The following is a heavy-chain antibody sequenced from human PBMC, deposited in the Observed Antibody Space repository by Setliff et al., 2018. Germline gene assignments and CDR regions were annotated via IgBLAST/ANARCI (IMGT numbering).Heavy chain of an antibody. CDR3: AIPSSGNFYFDY. CDR1: GGTFSSYA. CDR2: IIPIFGTA. J-gene: IGHJ4*02. D-gene: IGHD1-26*01. V-gene: IGHV1-69*13. Sequence: SVKVSCKASGGTFSSYAITWVRQAPGQGLEWMGGIIPIFGTAKYAQKFQGRVTITADESTRTAYMELSSLRSEDTAVYYCAIPSSGNFYFDYWGQGTLVTVSS.